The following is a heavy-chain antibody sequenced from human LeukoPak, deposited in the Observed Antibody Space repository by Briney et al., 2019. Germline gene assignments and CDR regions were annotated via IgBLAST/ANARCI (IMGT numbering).Heavy chain of an antibody. Sequence: GGSLRLSCAASGFTFSSYSMNWVRQAPGKGLEWVSSISSSSSYIYYADSVKGRFTISRDNAKNSLYLQMNSLRAEDTAVYYCARDRTPSFVQSGTPGYWGQGTLVTVSS. CDR1: GFTFSSYS. J-gene: IGHJ4*02. V-gene: IGHV3-21*01. D-gene: IGHD3-10*01. CDR3: ARDRTPSFVQSGTPGY. CDR2: ISSSSSYI.